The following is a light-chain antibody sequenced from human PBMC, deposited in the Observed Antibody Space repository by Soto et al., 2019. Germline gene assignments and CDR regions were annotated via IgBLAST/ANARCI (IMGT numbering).Light chain of an antibody. CDR1: QSVSTH. CDR2: GAS. J-gene: IGKJ1*01. Sequence: EKVMTQSPATLSVSPGDRATLSCRSSQSVSTHLAWYQQKPGQAPRLLIYGASTRATGIPARFSGSGSGTEFTLTISSLESEDFAIYYCHQYDNWPPWTFGQGTKVEIK. CDR3: HQYDNWPPWT. V-gene: IGKV3-15*01.